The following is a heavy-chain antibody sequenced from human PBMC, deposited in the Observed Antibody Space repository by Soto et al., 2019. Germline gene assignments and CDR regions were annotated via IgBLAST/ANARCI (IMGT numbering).Heavy chain of an antibody. J-gene: IGHJ6*02. V-gene: IGHV3-30*18. CDR3: AKDRTYYYDSSGGGGMDV. Sequence: GRSLRLSCAASGFTFSSYGMHWVRQAPGKGLEWVAVISYDGSNKYYADSVKGRFTISRDNSKNTLYLQMNSLRAEDTAVYYCAKDRTYYYDSSGGGGMDVWGQGTTVTVSS. CDR1: GFTFSSYG. D-gene: IGHD3-22*01. CDR2: ISYDGSNK.